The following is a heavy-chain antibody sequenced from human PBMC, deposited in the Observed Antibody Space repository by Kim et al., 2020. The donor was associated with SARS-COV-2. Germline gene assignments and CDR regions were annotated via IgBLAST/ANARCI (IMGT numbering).Heavy chain of an antibody. V-gene: IGHV3-48*04. CDR3: ARDLGYSFDD. J-gene: IGHJ4*02. CDR2: AI. Sequence: AIFYADSERSRVPTSTDNAKNSLYLQMNGLRAEDTAVYYCARDLGYSFDDWGQGSLVTVSS. D-gene: IGHD2-21*01.